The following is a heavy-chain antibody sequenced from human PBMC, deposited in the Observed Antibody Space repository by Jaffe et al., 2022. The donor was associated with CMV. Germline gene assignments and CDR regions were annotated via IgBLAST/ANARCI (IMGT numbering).Heavy chain of an antibody. D-gene: IGHD3-10*01. J-gene: IGHJ6*02. CDR1: GFTFSDYY. V-gene: IGHV3-11*01. Sequence: QVQLVESGGGLVKPGGSLRLSCAASGFTFSDYYMSWIRQAPGKGLEWVSYISSSGSTIYYADSVKGRFTISRDNAKNSLYLQMNSLRAEDTAVYYCARDNLEITMVRGVISRDGMDVWGQGTTVTVSS. CDR3: ARDNLEITMVRGVISRDGMDV. CDR2: ISSSGSTI.